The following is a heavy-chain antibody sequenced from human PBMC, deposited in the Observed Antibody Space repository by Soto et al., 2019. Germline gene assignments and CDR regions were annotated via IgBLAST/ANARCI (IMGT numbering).Heavy chain of an antibody. V-gene: IGHV4-59*01. CDR3: ARDHPHSYGVYYFDY. CDR2: VYSSGST. CDR1: GGSIRNYY. J-gene: IGHJ4*02. D-gene: IGHD5-18*01. Sequence: SETLSLTCTVSGGSIRNYYWSWIRQPPGKGLEWIGYVYSSGSTHYNPSLQSRVTISADTSKNQVSLKVNSVTAADTAVYYCARDHPHSYGVYYFDYWGQGTPVTVSS.